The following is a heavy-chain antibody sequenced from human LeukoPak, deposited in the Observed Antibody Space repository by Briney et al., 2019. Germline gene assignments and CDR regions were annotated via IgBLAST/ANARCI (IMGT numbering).Heavy chain of an antibody. J-gene: IGHJ3*02. CDR2: ISATGRYI. V-gene: IGHV3-21*01. CDR1: QFTFSSYN. CDR3: ARGSYPPSSALAFDI. Sequence: PGGSLRLSCAASQFTFSSYNMNWVRQAPGKGLEWVSSISATGRYIYYADSVKGRFTVSRDNAKNSLSLQMRSLRVEDTAVYYCARGSYPPSSALAFDIWGQGTMVTVSS. D-gene: IGHD3-10*01.